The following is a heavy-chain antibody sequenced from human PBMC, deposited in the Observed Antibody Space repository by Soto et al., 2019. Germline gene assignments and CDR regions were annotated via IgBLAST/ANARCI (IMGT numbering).Heavy chain of an antibody. CDR3: ARERGCQWELCYYYGMDV. D-gene: IGHD1-26*01. V-gene: IGHV3-30-3*01. Sequence: GSLRLSCAASGFTFSSYAMHWVRQAPGKGLEWVAVISYDGSNKYYADSVKGRFTISRDNSKNTLYLQMNSLRAEDTAVYYCARERGCQWELCYYYGMDVWGQGTTVTVSS. J-gene: IGHJ6*02. CDR2: ISYDGSNK. CDR1: GFTFSSYA.